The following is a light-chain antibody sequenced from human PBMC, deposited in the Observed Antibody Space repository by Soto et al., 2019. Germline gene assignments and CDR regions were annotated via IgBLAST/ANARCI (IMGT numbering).Light chain of an antibody. Sequence: EIVLTQSPATLSLSPGEGATLSCRASQSVGSYLAWYQKKSGQPPRLLIYDASKRATDIPARFRGSGSGTDFTLTISSLAPEDFAIYYCQQCNSWPLTVGGGTKVEI. CDR2: DAS. V-gene: IGKV3-11*01. J-gene: IGKJ4*01. CDR3: QQCNSWPLT. CDR1: QSVGSY.